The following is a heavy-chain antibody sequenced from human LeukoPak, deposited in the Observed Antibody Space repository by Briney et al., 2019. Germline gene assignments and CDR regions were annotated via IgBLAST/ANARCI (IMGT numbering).Heavy chain of an antibody. Sequence: ASVKVSCKASGYTFTGYYMHWVRQAPGQGLEWMGWINPNSGGTNYAQKFQGRVTMTRDTSISTAYMELSRLRSDDTAVYYCARDGYYYDSSGSYYFDYWGQGTLVTVSS. V-gene: IGHV1-2*02. CDR3: ARDGYYYDSSGSYYFDY. J-gene: IGHJ4*02. D-gene: IGHD3-22*01. CDR1: GYTFTGYY. CDR2: INPNSGGT.